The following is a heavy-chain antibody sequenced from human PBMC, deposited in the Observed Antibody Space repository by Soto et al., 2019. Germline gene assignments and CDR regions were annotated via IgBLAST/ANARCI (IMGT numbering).Heavy chain of an antibody. Sequence: SETLSLTCDVSGGSIDNSHSFWGWVRQPPVRGLELLGCVYYSGSTYYSPSLKSRVTVSVDTSKNQFSLKLSSVTAADTAVYYCARAPKGSMVRGDIRFDYWGQGTLVTVSS. V-gene: IGHV4-39*07. CDR3: ARAPKGSMVRGDIRFDY. J-gene: IGHJ4*02. CDR2: VYYSGST. D-gene: IGHD3-10*01. CDR1: GGSIDNSHSF.